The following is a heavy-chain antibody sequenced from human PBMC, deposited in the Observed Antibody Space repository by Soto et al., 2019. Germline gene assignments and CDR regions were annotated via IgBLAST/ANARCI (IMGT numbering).Heavy chain of an antibody. J-gene: IGHJ3*02. CDR2: IYYSGST. CDR1: GGSRSSDC. V-gene: IGHV4-59*01. D-gene: IGHD2-21*02. Sequence: SGTLALTCIVSGGSRSSDCWSWIRQPPGKGLEWIGYIYYSGSTNYKSSLKRRVTISIDTSKNQFSLRLTSMTPADTAVYFCARGGDTRDAFDIWGQGTMVT. CDR3: ARGGDTRDAFDI.